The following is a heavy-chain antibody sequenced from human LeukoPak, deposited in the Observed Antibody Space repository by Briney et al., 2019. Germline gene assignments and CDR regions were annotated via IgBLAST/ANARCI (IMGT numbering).Heavy chain of an antibody. CDR2: MNPNSGNT. V-gene: IGHV1-8*01. Sequence: ASVKVSCKASGYTFISYDINWVRQATGPGLEWMGWMNPNSGNTGYAQKFQGRVTMTRNTSISTAYMELSSLRSEDTAVYYCARGVYCSSTSCYLLFDYWGQGTLVTVSS. J-gene: IGHJ4*02. CDR3: ARGVYCSSTSCYLLFDY. D-gene: IGHD2-2*01. CDR1: GYTFISYD.